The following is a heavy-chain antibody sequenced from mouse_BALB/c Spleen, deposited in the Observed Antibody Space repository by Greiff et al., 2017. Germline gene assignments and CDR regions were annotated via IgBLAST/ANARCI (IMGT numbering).Heavy chain of an antibody. V-gene: IGHV1-7*01. J-gene: IGHJ3*01. Sequence: VKLMESGAELAKPGASVKMSCKASGYTFTSYWMHWVKQRPGQGLEWIGYINPSTGYTEYNQKFKDKATLTADKSSSTAYMQLSSLTSEDSAVYYCARIYDGYYKAYWGQGTLVTVSA. CDR1: GYTFTSYW. CDR3: ARIYDGYYKAY. CDR2: INPSTGYT. D-gene: IGHD2-3*01.